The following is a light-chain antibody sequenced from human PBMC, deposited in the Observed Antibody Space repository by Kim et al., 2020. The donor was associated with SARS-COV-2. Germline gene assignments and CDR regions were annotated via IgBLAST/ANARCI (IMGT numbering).Light chain of an antibody. Sequence: SHGEKAALPCRASQSVSCNLAWSQLNPGQAPRLLIYGASSRATGIPARFSGSGSGTEFTLTISSLQSEDFAVYYCQQYNNWPPATFGQGTRLEIK. CDR2: GAS. CDR3: QQYNNWPPAT. J-gene: IGKJ5*01. V-gene: IGKV3-15*01. CDR1: QSVSCN.